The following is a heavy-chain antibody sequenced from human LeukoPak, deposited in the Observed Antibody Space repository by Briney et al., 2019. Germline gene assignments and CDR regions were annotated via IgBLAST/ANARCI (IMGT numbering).Heavy chain of an antibody. CDR1: GYTLTELS. V-gene: IGHV1-24*01. D-gene: IGHD6-19*01. CDR2: FDPEDGET. Sequence: GASVKVSCKVSGYTLTELSMHWVRQAPGKGLEWMGGFDPEDGETIYAQKFQGRVTMTEDTSTDTAYMELSSLRSEDTAVYYCATDGPVAGIGIPRYYYYGMDVWGQGTTVTVSS. CDR3: ATDGPVAGIGIPRYYYYGMDV. J-gene: IGHJ6*02.